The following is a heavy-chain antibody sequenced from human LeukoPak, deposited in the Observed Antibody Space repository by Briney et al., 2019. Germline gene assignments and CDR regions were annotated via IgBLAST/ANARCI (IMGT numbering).Heavy chain of an antibody. Sequence: PSQTLSLTCAISGDSVSSNSAAWNWIRRSPSRGLEWLGRTYYRSKWYNEYSVSVQSRLTISSDTSKNQFSLQLNSVTPEDTAVYYCARGWGMDVWGQGTTVTVSS. CDR3: ARGWGMDV. J-gene: IGHJ6*02. CDR1: GDSVSSNSAA. CDR2: TYYRSKWYN. V-gene: IGHV6-1*01.